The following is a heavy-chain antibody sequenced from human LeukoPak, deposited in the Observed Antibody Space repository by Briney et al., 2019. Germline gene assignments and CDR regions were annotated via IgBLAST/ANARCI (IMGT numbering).Heavy chain of an antibody. D-gene: IGHD1-1*01. CDR2: ISGSGGST. CDR1: GFTFSSYA. J-gene: IGHJ4*02. CDR3: AKSAEAALEDQSYFDY. V-gene: IGHV3-23*01. Sequence: GGSLRLSCAASGFTFSSYAMSWVRQGPGKGLEWVSAISGSGGSTYYADSVKRRFTISRDNSKNTLYLQMNSLRAEDTAVYYCAKSAEAALEDQSYFDYWGQGTLVTVSS.